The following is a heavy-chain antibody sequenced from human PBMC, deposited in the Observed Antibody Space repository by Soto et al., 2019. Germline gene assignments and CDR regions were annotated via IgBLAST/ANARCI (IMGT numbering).Heavy chain of an antibody. CDR3: ATPLYDGSGYTEYYYYYYGLRV. Sequence: SVRVSCKTSGGTFSSYAISWVRQAPGQGLEWMGGIIPIGGAANYAQKFQGRVKITADKYKSTAYMELSSPRPEDKALYSCATPLYDGSGYTEYYYYYYGLRVWG. CDR2: IIPIGGAA. V-gene: IGHV1-69*06. D-gene: IGHD3-22*01. CDR1: GGTFSSYA. J-gene: IGHJ6*01.